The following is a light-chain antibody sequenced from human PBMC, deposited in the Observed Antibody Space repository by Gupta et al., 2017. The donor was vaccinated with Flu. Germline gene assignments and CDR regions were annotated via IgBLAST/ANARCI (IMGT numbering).Light chain of an antibody. J-gene: IGLJ1*01. CDR2: TNN. V-gene: IGLV1-44*01. Sequence: QSVLTQPPSASETPGQTVNISCSGSSSNIGSNTVNWYQQLPGPAPKVLIYTNNQRPSGVPDRFSGSKSGTAASLAISGLQSYDEADYYCAAWDDSLNCYVFGTGTKVTVL. CDR3: AAWDDSLNCYV. CDR1: SSNIGSNT.